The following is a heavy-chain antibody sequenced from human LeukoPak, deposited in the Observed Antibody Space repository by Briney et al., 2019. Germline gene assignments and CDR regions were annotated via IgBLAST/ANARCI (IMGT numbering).Heavy chain of an antibody. Sequence: SETLSLTCTVSGGSISSFFWNWIRQPPGKGLEWIGFTHESGSTNYNPSLKSRVTMSLDTSKNQFSLRLSSVTTADTAFYYCARSRGGYGDYGSWFDPWGQGTLVNVSP. V-gene: IGHV4-59*01. CDR2: THESGST. CDR1: GGSISSFF. J-gene: IGHJ5*02. CDR3: ARSRGGYGDYGSWFDP. D-gene: IGHD4-17*01.